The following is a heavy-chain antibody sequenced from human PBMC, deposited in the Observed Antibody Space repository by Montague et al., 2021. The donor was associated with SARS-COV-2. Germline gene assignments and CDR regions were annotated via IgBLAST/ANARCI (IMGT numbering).Heavy chain of an antibody. CDR1: GGSIYSYY. CDR3: VRDTQYYDDNAWDDWFDP. J-gene: IGHJ5*02. D-gene: IGHD3-16*01. V-gene: IGHV4-59*01. Sequence: SETLSLTCTVSGGSIYSYYWSWVRQPPGKGLEWIGRVSHKGGTNYNPSLKSRVTISVDTSNNYFSLRLSSVTAADTAVYYCVRDTQYYDDNAWDDWFDPWGQGTLVTVSS. CDR2: VSHKGGT.